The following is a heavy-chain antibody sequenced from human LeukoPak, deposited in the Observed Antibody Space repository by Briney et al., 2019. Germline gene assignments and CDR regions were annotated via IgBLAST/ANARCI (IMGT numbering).Heavy chain of an antibody. J-gene: IGHJ4*02. CDR3: VRRILTVYAVVPAL. CDR1: GYMFNNYG. Sequence: GSVRVSCKASGYMFNNYGMSWVRQAPGKGLEWMGWISAHSGNTNYAQTVQGRVTMTTDTAKSTAYMQLRSLISDDTAVYYCVRRILTVYAVVPALWGQGTLVTVSS. D-gene: IGHD3-3*01. V-gene: IGHV1-18*01. CDR2: ISAHSGNT.